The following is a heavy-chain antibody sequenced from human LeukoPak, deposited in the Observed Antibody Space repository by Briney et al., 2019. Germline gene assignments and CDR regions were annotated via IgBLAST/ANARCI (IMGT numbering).Heavy chain of an antibody. CDR3: ARDGYLAPVIAFLDY. Sequence: GGSLRLSCAASGFTFSSYWMHWVRQSPGKGLEWVGQLKGDGSRANYADSVRGRFTISRDNAKNTVYLQLNSLRAEDTAVYHCARDGYLAPVIAFLDYWGQGAPVTVSS. CDR2: LKGDGSRA. D-gene: IGHD2-2*03. CDR1: GFTFSSYW. V-gene: IGHV3-74*01. J-gene: IGHJ4*02.